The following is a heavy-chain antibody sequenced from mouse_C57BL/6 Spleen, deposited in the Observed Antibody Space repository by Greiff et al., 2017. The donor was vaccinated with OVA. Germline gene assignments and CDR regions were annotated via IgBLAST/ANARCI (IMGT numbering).Heavy chain of an antibody. V-gene: IGHV3-6*01. CDR3: ARGGLLPFDY. CDR1: GYSITSGYY. Sequence: VQLKQSGPGLVKPSQSLSLTCSVPGYSITSGYYWNWIRQFPGNKLEWMGYISYDGSNNYNPSLKNRISITRDTSKNQFFLKLNSVTTEDTATYYCARGGLLPFDYWGQGTTLTVSS. J-gene: IGHJ2*01. D-gene: IGHD2-3*01. CDR2: ISYDGSN.